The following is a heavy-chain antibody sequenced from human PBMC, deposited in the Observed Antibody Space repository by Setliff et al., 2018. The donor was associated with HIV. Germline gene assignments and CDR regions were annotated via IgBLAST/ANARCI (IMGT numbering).Heavy chain of an antibody. J-gene: IGHJ4*02. CDR2: IFHTGSA. V-gene: IGHV4-59*12. D-gene: IGHD3-9*01. Sequence: SETLSLTCTVSGASMRDYYWTWIRQSPGKGLEWIGHIFHTGSATYNPSLRSRFTISRDNAKNSLFLQMNSLRAEDTALYYCAREPYYDILTGYLDYWGQGALVTVSS. CDR3: AREPYYDILTGYLDY. CDR1: GASMRDYY.